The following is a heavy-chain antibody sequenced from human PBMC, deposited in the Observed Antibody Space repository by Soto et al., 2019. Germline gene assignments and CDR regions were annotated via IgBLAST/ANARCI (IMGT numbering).Heavy chain of an antibody. D-gene: IGHD3-10*01. Sequence: QVQLVESGGGLVKPGGSLRLSCAASGFTFSDYYMSWIRQAPGKGLEWVSYISSSGSTIYYADSVKGRFTISRDNAKNSLYLQMNSLRAEETAVYYSARVRDARAVRVRGIYYYYMDVWGKGTTVTVAS. J-gene: IGHJ6*03. CDR3: ARVRDARAVRVRGIYYYYMDV. CDR2: ISSSGSTI. CDR1: GFTFSDYY. V-gene: IGHV3-11*01.